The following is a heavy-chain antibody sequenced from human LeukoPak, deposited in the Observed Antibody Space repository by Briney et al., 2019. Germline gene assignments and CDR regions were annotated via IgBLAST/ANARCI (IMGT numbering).Heavy chain of an antibody. D-gene: IGHD5-24*01. CDR3: ARGDGYNFFDY. CDR2: FYVGGAT. CDR1: GFSVTNNY. Sequence: GGSLRLSCAVSGFSVTNNYMSWVRQAPGKGLEWVSVFYVGGATYYAVSVKGRFTISRDNSENTLYLQMKCLRAEDTAVYYCARGDGYNFFDYWGQRTLVTVSS. V-gene: IGHV3-53*01. J-gene: IGHJ4*02.